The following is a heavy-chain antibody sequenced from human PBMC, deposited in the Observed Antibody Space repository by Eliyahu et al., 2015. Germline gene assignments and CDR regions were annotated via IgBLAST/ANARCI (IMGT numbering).Heavy chain of an antibody. V-gene: IGHV1-69*01. CDR2: IIPIFGTA. J-gene: IGHJ6*02. D-gene: IGHD5-12*01. CDR1: GGTFSSYA. Sequence: QVXLVQSGAEVKKPGSSVKVSCKASGGTFSSYAISWVRQAPGQGLEWMGGIIPIFGTANYAQKFQGRVTITADESTSTAYMELSSLRSEDTAVYYCAMQSCYRWDYYYYGMDVWGQGTTVTVSS. CDR3: AMQSCYRWDYYYYGMDV.